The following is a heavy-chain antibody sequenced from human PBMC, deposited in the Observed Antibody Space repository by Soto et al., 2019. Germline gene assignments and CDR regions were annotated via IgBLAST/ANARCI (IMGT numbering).Heavy chain of an antibody. D-gene: IGHD1-20*01. CDR3: ARGITGTVSYYYGMEV. Sequence: QVQLVQSGAEVKKPGSSVKVSCKASGGTFSSYAISWVRQAPGQGLEWMGGIIPIFGTANYAQKFQGRVTITADESPSTAYMALRSLRSEDTAVYYCARGITGTVSYYYGMEVWDQGTRVTVSS. CDR1: GGTFSSYA. CDR2: IIPIFGTA. J-gene: IGHJ6*02. V-gene: IGHV1-69*12.